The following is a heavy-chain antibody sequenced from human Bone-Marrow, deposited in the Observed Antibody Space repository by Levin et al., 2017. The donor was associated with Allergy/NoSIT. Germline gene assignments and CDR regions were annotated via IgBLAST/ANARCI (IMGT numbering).Heavy chain of an antibody. Sequence: SCEASGFTFNDFAMHWVRQIPGKGLEWVTGIMWNSARMDYADSVKGRFTISRDNAKNSLYLEMNALRVEDTALYYCVKDRSSVDNWNYGGPFESWGQGILVTVSS. D-gene: IGHD1-7*01. V-gene: IGHV3-9*01. CDR1: GFTFNDFA. J-gene: IGHJ4*02. CDR3: VKDRSSVDNWNYGGPFES. CDR2: IMWNSARM.